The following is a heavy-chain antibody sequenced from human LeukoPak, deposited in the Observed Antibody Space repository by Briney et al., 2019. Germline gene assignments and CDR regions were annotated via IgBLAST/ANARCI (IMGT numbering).Heavy chain of an antibody. J-gene: IGHJ5*02. CDR3: AKDTHDCSGGSCYPRWFDP. CDR2: ISYDGSNK. V-gene: IGHV3-30*18. Sequence: GRSLRLSCAASGFTFSSYGMHWVRQAPGKGLEWVAVISYDGSNKYYADSVKGRFIISRDNSKNTLYLQMNSLRAEDTAVYYCAKDTHDCSGGSCYPRWFDPWGQGTLVTVSS. CDR1: GFTFSSYG. D-gene: IGHD2-15*01.